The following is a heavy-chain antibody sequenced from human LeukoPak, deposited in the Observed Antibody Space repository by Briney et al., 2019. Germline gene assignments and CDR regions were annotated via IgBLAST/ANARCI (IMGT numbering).Heavy chain of an antibody. V-gene: IGHV4-59*02. CDR1: GDSVTTYY. CDR2: VYYSGSA. J-gene: IGHJ4*02. D-gene: IGHD3-22*01. CDR3: ARNGDYYEKSGYYYLFDF. Sequence: SETLSLTCTVSGDSVTTYYWSWIRQPPGKGLEWLGYVYYSGSATYNPSLKSRVTISVDPSKNQFSLKLSSVTAADTAVYYCARNGDYYEKSGYYYLFDFWGQGTLVTVSS.